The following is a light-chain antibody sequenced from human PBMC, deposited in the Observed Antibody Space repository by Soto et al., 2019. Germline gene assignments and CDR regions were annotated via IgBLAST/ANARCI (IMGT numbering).Light chain of an antibody. Sequence: DIQMTQSPSSLSAFVGDRVTISCRASQGISYYLAWYQHKPGKPPRLLIYSATTLQSGVPSRFSGSGSGTDFPLTINGLQPEDVGIYYCQKYNSAPSIAFGQGTRLDIK. J-gene: IGKJ5*01. CDR2: SAT. CDR3: QKYNSAPSIA. CDR1: QGISYY. V-gene: IGKV1-27*01.